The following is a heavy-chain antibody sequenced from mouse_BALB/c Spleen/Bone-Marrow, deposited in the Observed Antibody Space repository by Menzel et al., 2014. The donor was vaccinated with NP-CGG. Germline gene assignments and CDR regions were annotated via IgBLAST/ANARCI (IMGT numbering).Heavy chain of an antibody. CDR2: ISYDGSY. V-gene: IGHV3-6*02. D-gene: IGHD1-1*01. Sequence: EVKLMESGPGLVKPSQSLSLTCSVTGYSITSGYYWYWIRQFPGNKLELIGFISYDGSYDYNPSFKNRIPITRDTSKNQFFLKLNSVTTEDTATYYCARLRGFFAMDYWGQGTSVTVSS. CDR3: ARLRGFFAMDY. CDR1: GYSITSGYY. J-gene: IGHJ4*01.